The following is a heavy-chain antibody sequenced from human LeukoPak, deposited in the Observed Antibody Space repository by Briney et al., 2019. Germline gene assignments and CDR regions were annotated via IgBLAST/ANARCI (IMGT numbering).Heavy chain of an antibody. CDR3: ARDPATVTSCFDC. D-gene: IGHD4-17*01. CDR2: ISYDGSNK. V-gene: IGHV3-30*04. CDR1: GFTFSSYA. J-gene: IGHJ4*02. Sequence: GSLRLSCAASGFTFSSYAMHWVRQAPGKGLEWVAVISYDGSNKYYADSVKGRFTISRDNSKNTLYLQMSSLKVEDTAIYYCARDPATVTSCFDCWGQGTLVTVSS.